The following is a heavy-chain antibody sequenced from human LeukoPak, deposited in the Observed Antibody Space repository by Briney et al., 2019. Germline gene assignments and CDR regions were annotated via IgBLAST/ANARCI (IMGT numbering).Heavy chain of an antibody. J-gene: IGHJ3*02. D-gene: IGHD2-2*01. V-gene: IGHV1-58*01. CDR1: GFTFTSSA. CDR2: IVVGSGNT. Sequence: SVKVSCKASGFTFTSSAVQWVRQARGQRLEWIGWIVVGSGNTNYAQKFQERVTITRDMSTSTAYMELSSLKASDTAMYYCAGRGLYCSSTSCSDAFDIWGQGTMVTVSS. CDR3: AGRGLYCSSTSCSDAFDI.